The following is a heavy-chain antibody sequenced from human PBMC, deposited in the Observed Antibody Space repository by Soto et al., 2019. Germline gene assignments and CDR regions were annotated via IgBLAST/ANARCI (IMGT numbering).Heavy chain of an antibody. CDR1: RGCISRYY. V-gene: IGHV4-4*07. D-gene: IGHD3-10*01. Sequence: SETLSLACTVSRGCISRYYWCWIRRPAGKGLEWSVRIYTSGSTNYNPSLKSRVTMSVDTSKNQFPLKLSSVTAADTAVYFCASLSNGSGELRGYYYYGMDAWGQGKTVTV. J-gene: IGHJ6*02. CDR3: ASLSNGSGELRGYYYYGMDA. CDR2: IYTSGST.